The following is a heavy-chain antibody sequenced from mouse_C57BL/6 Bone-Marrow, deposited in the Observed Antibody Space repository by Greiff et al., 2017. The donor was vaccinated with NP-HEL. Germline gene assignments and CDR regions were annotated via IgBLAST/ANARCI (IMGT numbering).Heavy chain of an antibody. CDR3: ARGSYYYGSSHGYYFDY. CDR1: GYTFTSYD. V-gene: IGHV1-85*01. Sequence: QVQLQQSGPELVKPGASVKLSCKASGYTFTSYDINWVKQRPGQGLEWIGWIYPRDGSTKYTEKFKGKATLTGDTSSSTAYMELHSLTSEDSAVYFCARGSYYYGSSHGYYFDYWGQGTTLTVSS. D-gene: IGHD1-1*01. CDR2: IYPRDGST. J-gene: IGHJ2*01.